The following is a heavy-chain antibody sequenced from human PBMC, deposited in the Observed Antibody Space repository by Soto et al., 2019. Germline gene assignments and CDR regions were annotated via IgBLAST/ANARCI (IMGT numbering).Heavy chain of an antibody. CDR2: INPSGGST. J-gene: IGHJ5*02. CDR1: GYTFTSYY. Sequence: ASVKVSCKASGYTFTSYYMHWVRQALGQGLEWMGIINPSGGSTSYAQKFQGRVTMTRDTSTSTVYMELSSLRSEDTAVYYCARDKYSSGWFYNWFDPWGQGTLVTVSS. V-gene: IGHV1-46*01. D-gene: IGHD6-19*01. CDR3: ARDKYSSGWFYNWFDP.